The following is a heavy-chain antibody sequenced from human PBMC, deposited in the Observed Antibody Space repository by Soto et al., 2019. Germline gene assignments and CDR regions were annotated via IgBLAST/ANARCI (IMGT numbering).Heavy chain of an antibody. V-gene: IGHV1-3*05. CDR1: GYTFTGYA. CDR2: INAGNGNT. CDR3: ARAVAVAADFDY. J-gene: IGHJ4*02. Sequence: QVQLVQSGAEEKKPGASVKVSCKASGYTFTGYAMHWVRQAPGQRLEWMGWINAGNGNTKYSQKFQGRVTITRDTSASTAYMELSSLRSEDTAVYYCARAVAVAADFDYRGQGTMVTFSS. D-gene: IGHD6-19*01.